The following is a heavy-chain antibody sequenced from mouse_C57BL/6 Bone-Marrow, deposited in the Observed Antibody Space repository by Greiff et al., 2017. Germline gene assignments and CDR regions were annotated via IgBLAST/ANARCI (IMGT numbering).Heavy chain of an antibody. J-gene: IGHJ4*01. V-gene: IGHV5-17*01. CDR1: GFTFSDYG. D-gene: IGHD2-2*01. Sequence: DVMLVESGGGLVKPGASLKLSCAASGFTFSDYGMHWVRQAPEKGLEWVAYISSGSSTIYYADTVKGRFTISRDNAKNTLFLQMTSLRSEDTAMYYCARGGYPHYYAMDYWSQGTSVTVSS. CDR3: ARGGYPHYYAMDY. CDR2: ISSGSSTI.